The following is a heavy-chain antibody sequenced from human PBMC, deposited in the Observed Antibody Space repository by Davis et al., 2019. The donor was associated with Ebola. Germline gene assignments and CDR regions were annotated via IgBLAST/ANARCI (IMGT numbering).Heavy chain of an antibody. D-gene: IGHD3-3*01. CDR1: GGTFSSYA. Sequence: SVKVSCKASGGTFSSYAISWVRQAPGQGLEWMGGIIPIFGTANYAQKFQGRVTITADESTSTAYMELSSLRSEDTAVYYCARFFWDYDFWSGGYGMDVWGQGTTVTVSS. J-gene: IGHJ6*02. CDR3: ARFFWDYDFWSGGYGMDV. CDR2: IIPIFGTA. V-gene: IGHV1-69*13.